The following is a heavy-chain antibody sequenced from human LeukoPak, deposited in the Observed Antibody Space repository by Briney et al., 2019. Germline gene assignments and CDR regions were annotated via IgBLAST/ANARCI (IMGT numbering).Heavy chain of an antibody. CDR3: ARDLYGGYLGLDY. V-gene: IGHV3-30-3*01. J-gene: IGHJ4*02. D-gene: IGHD5-12*01. CDR2: VSYDGSNK. Sequence: GGSLRLSCAASGITFSSYAMHWVRQAPGKGLEWVAVVSYDGSNKSYADSVKGRFTISRDNSKNTLYLQMNSLRAEDTAVYHCARDLYGGYLGLDYWGQGTLVTVSS. CDR1: GITFSSYA.